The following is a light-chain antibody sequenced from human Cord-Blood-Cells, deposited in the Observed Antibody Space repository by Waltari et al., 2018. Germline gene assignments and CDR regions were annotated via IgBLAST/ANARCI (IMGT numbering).Light chain of an antibody. CDR2: GKN. CDR1: SLISYY. V-gene: IGLV3-19*01. CDR3: NSRDSSGNPYV. Sequence: SSELTQDPAVSVALGRTVRTTCQGGSLISYYARWYQEKPGQALELVIYGKNNRPAGIPDRFAGSSSGNPASLTITGAQAEDEADYYCNSRDSSGNPYVFGTGTKVTVL. J-gene: IGLJ1*01.